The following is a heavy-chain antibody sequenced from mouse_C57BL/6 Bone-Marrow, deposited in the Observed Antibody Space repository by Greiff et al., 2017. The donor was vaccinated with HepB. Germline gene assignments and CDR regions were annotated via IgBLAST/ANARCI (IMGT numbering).Heavy chain of an antibody. V-gene: IGHV5-9*01. J-gene: IGHJ1*03. Sequence: EVQLVESGGGLVKPGGSLKLSCAASGFTFSSYTMSWVRQTPEKRLEWVATISGGGGNTYYPDSVKGRFTISRDNAKNTLYLQMSSLRSEDTALYYCASPYCGSSYGYFGVWGTGTTVTVSS. CDR3: ASPYCGSSYGYFGV. CDR2: ISGGGGNT. D-gene: IGHD1-1*01. CDR1: GFTFSSYT.